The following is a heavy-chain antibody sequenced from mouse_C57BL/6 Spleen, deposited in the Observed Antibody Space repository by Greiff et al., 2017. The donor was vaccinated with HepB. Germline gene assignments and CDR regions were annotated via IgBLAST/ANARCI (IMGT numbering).Heavy chain of an antibody. CDR3: ARGGSYGYDYYAMDD. CDR1: GYTFTGYW. Sequence: VQLQQSGAELMKPGASVKLSCKATGYTFTGYWIEWVKQRPGHGLEWIGEILPGSGSNNYNEKFKGKATITADTSSNTANMQHSSLTTEDSAVYYCARGGSYGYDYYAMDDWGQGTSVTVSS. V-gene: IGHV1-9*01. CDR2: ILPGSGSN. D-gene: IGHD2-2*01. J-gene: IGHJ4*01.